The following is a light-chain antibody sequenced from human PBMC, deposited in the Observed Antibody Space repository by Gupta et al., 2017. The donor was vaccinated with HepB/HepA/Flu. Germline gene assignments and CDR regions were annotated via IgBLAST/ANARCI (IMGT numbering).Light chain of an antibody. J-gene: IGKJ1*01. CDR2: LDA. CDR1: KSLLHSNGSYY. Sequence: DVAMTQSLLSLPVTPGEPASISCSSSKSLLHSNGSYYLDWYLPKPGPSPQLLIYLDAQRASGVPDRFSGSGSGTXFTLKIXRGEAEDVGVYYCGQEVQAPWTFGXGTKVEIK. CDR3: GQEVQAPWT. V-gene: IGKV2-28*01.